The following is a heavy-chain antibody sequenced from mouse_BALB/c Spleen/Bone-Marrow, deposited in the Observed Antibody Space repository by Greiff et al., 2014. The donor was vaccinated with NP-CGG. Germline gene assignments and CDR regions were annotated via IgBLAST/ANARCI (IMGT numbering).Heavy chain of an antibody. V-gene: IGHV1-80*01. CDR1: GYVFSTYW. D-gene: IGHD2-1*01. Sequence: VQLQQSGAELVRPGSSVKISCKASGYVFSTYWMNWVKQRPGQGLERIGQIYPGDGDTNYNGKFKDKVILTADKSSSTAHMQLSSLTSGDSAVYFCARSGKGAMDYWGQGTSVTVSS. CDR3: ARSGKGAMDY. J-gene: IGHJ4*01. CDR2: IYPGDGDT.